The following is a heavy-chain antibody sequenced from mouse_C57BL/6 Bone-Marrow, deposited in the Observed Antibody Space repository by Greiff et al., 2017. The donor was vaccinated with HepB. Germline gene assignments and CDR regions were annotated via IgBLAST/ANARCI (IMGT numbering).Heavy chain of an antibody. J-gene: IGHJ4*01. CDR2: ISNGGGST. Sequence: EVHLVESGGGLVQPGGSLKLSCAASGFTFSDYYMYWVRQTPEKRLEWVAYISNGGGSTYYPDTVKGRFTISRDNAKNTLYLQMSRLKSEDTAMYYCARQRLPFAMDYWGQGTSVTVSS. CDR1: GFTFSDYY. V-gene: IGHV5-12*01. CDR3: ARQRLPFAMDY. D-gene: IGHD2-4*01.